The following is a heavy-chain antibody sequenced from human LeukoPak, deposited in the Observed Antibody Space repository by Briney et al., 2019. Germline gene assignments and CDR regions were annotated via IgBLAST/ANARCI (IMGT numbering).Heavy chain of an antibody. CDR1: GFIFKNYW. Sequence: GGSLRLSCAASGFIFKNYWMSWVRQAPGKGPEWVATIKQDGREKHYVDSLKGRFTISRDNAKTSLYLQMSSLRAEDTAMYYCARGPGAPIAPHYIDYWGQGTLVTVSP. CDR2: IKQDGREK. CDR3: ARGPGAPIAPHYIDY. J-gene: IGHJ4*02. D-gene: IGHD2-21*01. V-gene: IGHV3-7*04.